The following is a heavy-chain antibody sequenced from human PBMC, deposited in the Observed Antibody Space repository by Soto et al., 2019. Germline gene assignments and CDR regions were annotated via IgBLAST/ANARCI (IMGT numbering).Heavy chain of an antibody. CDR2: IIPIFSRT. V-gene: IGHV1-69*01. CDR1: GGSFSTSS. J-gene: IGHJ4*02. Sequence: QVQLVQSGTEVKEPGSSVTVSCKASGGSFSTSSFVWVRQGPGQGLEWMGGIIPIFSRTNLAQKFQGRVTFSADESTRTTYMELGSLTSEDTAIYCCARDVVRSTAGDSWGQGTLVTVSS. D-gene: IGHD2-15*01. CDR3: ARDVVRSTAGDS.